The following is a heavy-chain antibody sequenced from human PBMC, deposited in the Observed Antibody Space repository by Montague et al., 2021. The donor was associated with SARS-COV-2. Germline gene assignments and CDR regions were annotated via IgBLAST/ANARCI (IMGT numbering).Heavy chain of an antibody. CDR1: GDSTTNHY. V-gene: IGHV4-4*07. CDR2: MHFTGRT. J-gene: IGHJ4*02. CDR3: ARGRFDFGAGRQGKIDF. Sequence: SETLSLTCSVSGDSTTNHYWSWIRQPAGKGLEWIGRMHFTGRTNFSPFFSSRLTMSADTSKNQFSLKLTSVTAADTAIYFCARGRFDFGAGRQGKIDFWGQGTLVTVSS. D-gene: IGHD3-10*01.